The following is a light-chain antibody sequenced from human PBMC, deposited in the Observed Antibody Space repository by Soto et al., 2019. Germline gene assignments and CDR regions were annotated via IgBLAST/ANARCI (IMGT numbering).Light chain of an antibody. CDR2: AAS. J-gene: IGKJ1*01. V-gene: IGKV1-39*01. Sequence: DIQMTQSPSSLSASVGDRVTITCRASQSISNYLNWYQQKPGKAPNLLIYAASSLQSGVPSRFSGSGSGTDFALTISSLQPEDFATYYCQQSDSTPRTFGQGTEVEIK. CDR1: QSISNY. CDR3: QQSDSTPRT.